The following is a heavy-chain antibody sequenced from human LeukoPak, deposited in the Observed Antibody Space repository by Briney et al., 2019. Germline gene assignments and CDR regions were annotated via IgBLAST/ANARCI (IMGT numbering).Heavy chain of an antibody. CDR1: GGSISSGGYY. CDR2: IYYSGST. V-gene: IGHV4-31*03. CDR3: ARDPLKYWYFDL. Sequence: SQTLSLTCTVSGGSISSGGYYWSWIRQHPGKGLEWIGYIYYSGSTYYNPSLKSRVTMSVDTSKNQFSLKLSSVTAADTAVYYCARDPLKYWYFDLWGRGTLVTVSS. J-gene: IGHJ2*01.